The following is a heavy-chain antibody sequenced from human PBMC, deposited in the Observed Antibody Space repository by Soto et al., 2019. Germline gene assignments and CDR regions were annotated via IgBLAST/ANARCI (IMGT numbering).Heavy chain of an antibody. CDR2: IYPGDSRT. CDR3: ARVEDLRVRGTYNWFDP. D-gene: IGHD3-10*01. V-gene: IGHV5-51*01. CDR1: GYSFTSYW. Sequence: GESLKISCKGSGYSFTSYWIAWVRQMPGRGLEWMGIIYPGDSRTRYSPSFEGQVTISADKSISTAYLQWSSLKASDTAVYYCARVEDLRVRGTYNWFDPWGQGTLVTVSS. J-gene: IGHJ5*02.